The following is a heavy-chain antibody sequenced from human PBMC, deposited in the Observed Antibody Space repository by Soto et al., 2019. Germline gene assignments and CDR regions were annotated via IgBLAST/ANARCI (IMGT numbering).Heavy chain of an antibody. J-gene: IGHJ6*02. CDR1: GGSISSYY. V-gene: IGHV4-4*07. Sequence: QVQLQESGPGLVKPSETLSLTCTVSGGSISSYYWSWIRQPAGKGLEWMGRIYTSVSTNYNPSLKSRVTMSVDTSKNQSSLKLSSVSAADTAVYYCASDHGITIFVVVRRYGMDVWGQGTTVTVSS. CDR3: ASDHGITIFVVVRRYGMDV. D-gene: IGHD3-3*01. CDR2: IYTSVST.